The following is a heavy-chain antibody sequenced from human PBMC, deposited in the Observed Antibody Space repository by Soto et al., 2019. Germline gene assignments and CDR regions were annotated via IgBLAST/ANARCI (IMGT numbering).Heavy chain of an antibody. V-gene: IGHV3-30-3*01. CDR2: ISYDGSNK. J-gene: IGHJ4*02. Sequence: QVQLVESGGGVVQPGRSLRLSCAASGFTFSSYATHWVRQAPGKGLEWVAVISYDGSNKYYADSVKGRFTISRDNSKNTLYLQMNSLRAEDTAVYYCARDTAGYSYGHYYWGQGTLVTVSS. CDR3: ARDTAGYSYGHYY. CDR1: GFTFSSYA. D-gene: IGHD5-18*01.